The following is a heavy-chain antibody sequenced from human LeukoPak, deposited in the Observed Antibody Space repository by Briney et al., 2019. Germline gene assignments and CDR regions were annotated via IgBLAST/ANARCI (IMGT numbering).Heavy chain of an antibody. D-gene: IGHD3-22*01. Sequence: SETLSLTCAVYGGSFSGYYWSWIRQPPGKGLEWIGEINHSGSTNYNPSLKGRVTISVDTSKNQFSLKLSSVTAADTAVYYCARGQREWDSSGYYFPVRHFDYWGQGTLVTVSS. V-gene: IGHV4-34*01. CDR3: ARGQREWDSSGYYFPVRHFDY. CDR1: GGSFSGYY. CDR2: INHSGST. J-gene: IGHJ4*02.